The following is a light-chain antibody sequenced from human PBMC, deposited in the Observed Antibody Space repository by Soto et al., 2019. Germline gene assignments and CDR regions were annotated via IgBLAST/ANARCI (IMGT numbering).Light chain of an antibody. CDR3: QQDGSSSWT. CDR2: DTS. Sequence: EIVLTQSPGTLSLSPGERATLSCWASQSVSSNYLDWYQQKPGQAPRLLIDDTSSRATGIPDRFTGGGSGKDVTLTINRAEPEDFALYYCQQDGSSSWTFGQGTKVEIQ. V-gene: IGKV3-20*01. CDR1: QSVSSNY. J-gene: IGKJ1*01.